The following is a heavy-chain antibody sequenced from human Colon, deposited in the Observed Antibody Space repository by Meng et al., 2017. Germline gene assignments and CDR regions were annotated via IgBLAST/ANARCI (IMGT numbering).Heavy chain of an antibody. CDR2: SGSGGSST. V-gene: IGHV3-74*01. J-gene: IGHJ3*02. CDR1: GFTFSSYG. CDR3: ARASPSFYGSGSYAFDI. Sequence: GESLKISCAVSGFTFSSYGMHWVRQAPGKGLVWVSRSGSGGSSTTYADSVKGRFTISRDSAKNTLFLEMNSLRDEDTAVYYCARASPSFYGSGSYAFDIWGQGTMVTVSS. D-gene: IGHD3-10*01.